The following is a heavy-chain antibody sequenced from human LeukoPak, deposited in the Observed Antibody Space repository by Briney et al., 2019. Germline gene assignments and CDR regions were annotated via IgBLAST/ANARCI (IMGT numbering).Heavy chain of an antibody. V-gene: IGHV3-23*01. CDR2: ISGSGGST. CDR1: GFTFSSYA. Sequence: PGGSLRLSCAASGFTFSSYAMSWVRQAPGKGLEWVSAISGSGGSTYYADSVKGRFTISRDNAKNSLYLQMNSLRAEDTAVYYCARARSDSSGYRPYYYGMDVWGQGTTVTVSS. CDR3: ARARSDSSGYRPYYYGMDV. D-gene: IGHD3-22*01. J-gene: IGHJ6*02.